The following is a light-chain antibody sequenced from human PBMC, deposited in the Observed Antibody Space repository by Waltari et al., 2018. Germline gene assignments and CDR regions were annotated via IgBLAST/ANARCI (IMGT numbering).Light chain of an antibody. Sequence: EIAMTQSPATLSVSPGERATHTCRASQSISFNLAWYQQKPGQAPRLLIYGASTRASGIPARFSGSGSGTDFSLTISSLQSEDFAVYFCQQYNTGPPCTFGQGTKVEVK. J-gene: IGKJ1*01. CDR2: GAS. CDR1: QSISFN. V-gene: IGKV3-15*01. CDR3: QQYNTGPPCT.